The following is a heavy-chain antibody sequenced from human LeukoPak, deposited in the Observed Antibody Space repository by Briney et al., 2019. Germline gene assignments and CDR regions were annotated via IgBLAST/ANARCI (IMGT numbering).Heavy chain of an antibody. CDR1: GFTFSSYG. CDR2: ISYDGSIK. D-gene: IGHD3-10*01. Sequence: GGSLRLSCAASGFTFSSYGMRWVCQAPGRGLEWMALISYDGSIKYYADSVKGRFTISRDNSKNTLYLQMNSLRAEDTAVYYCAKDGPNSWFGEATWGQGTLVTVSS. CDR3: AKDGPNSWFGEAT. V-gene: IGHV3-30*18. J-gene: IGHJ5*02.